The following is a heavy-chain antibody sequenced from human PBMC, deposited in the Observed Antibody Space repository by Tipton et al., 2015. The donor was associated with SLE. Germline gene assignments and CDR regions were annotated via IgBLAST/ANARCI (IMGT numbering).Heavy chain of an antibody. Sequence: TLSLTCIVSGGSISDTYYWSWIRQHPGKGLEWIGYIYYSGSTNYNTSLKSRVTISVDTSKNQFSVKLSSVTAADTAVYYCARGWYPDFWGQGTLVTVSS. D-gene: IGHD6-13*01. V-gene: IGHV4-59*01. CDR2: IYYSGST. CDR3: ARGWYPDF. J-gene: IGHJ4*02. CDR1: GGSISDTYY.